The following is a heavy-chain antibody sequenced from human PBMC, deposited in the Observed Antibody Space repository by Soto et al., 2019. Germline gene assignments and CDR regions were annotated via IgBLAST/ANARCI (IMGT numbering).Heavy chain of an antibody. J-gene: IGHJ4*02. D-gene: IGHD6-19*01. CDR2: INWNGGST. CDR1: GFTFDDYG. V-gene: IGHV3-20*04. Sequence: GGSLRLSCAASGFTFDDYGMSWVRQAPGKGLEWVSGINWNGGSTGYADSVKGRFTISRDNAKNSLYLQMNSLRAEDTALYYCARVEIRGSSEDFDYWGQGTLVTVSS. CDR3: ARVEIRGSSEDFDY.